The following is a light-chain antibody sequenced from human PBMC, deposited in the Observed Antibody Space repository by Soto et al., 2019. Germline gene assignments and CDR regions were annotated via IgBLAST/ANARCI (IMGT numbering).Light chain of an antibody. J-gene: IGLJ2*01. CDR1: SSDVGGYNY. Sequence: QSALTQPASVSGSPGQSITISCTGTSSDVGGYNYVSWYQQHPGKAPKLMISEVSNRPSGVSNRFSGSKSGNTASLTISGLQAEDEAGYYCSSYTSSSTLVFGGGTKLTVL. V-gene: IGLV2-14*01. CDR3: SSYTSSSTLV. CDR2: EVS.